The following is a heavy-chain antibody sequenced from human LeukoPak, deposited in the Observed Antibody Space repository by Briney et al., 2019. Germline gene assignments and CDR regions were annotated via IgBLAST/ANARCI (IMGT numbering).Heavy chain of an antibody. Sequence: PGGSLRLSCVVSGFTFSDYWVNWVRQAPGKGLEWVASIRQDGGEKSYVDSVKGRFTISRDNTRNSLYLQMNSLRAEDTAVYYCASRNYGWGQGTLVTVSS. CDR3: ASRNYG. CDR2: IRQDGGEK. CDR1: GFTFSDYW. V-gene: IGHV3-7*01. J-gene: IGHJ4*02. D-gene: IGHD3-10*01.